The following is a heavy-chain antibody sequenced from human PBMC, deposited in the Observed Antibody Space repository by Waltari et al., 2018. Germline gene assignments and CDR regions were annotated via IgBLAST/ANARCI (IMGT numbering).Heavy chain of an antibody. Sequence: AGSRQAPRPGLGWMGTVSCHGAIFSSPSLRSLVTIFRDPSKKQLSRKWGSVTAADTAFYYCATYIGASLGTAAFDVWGQGTMVTVSS. CDR3: ATYIGASLGTAAFDV. CDR2: VSCHGAI. J-gene: IGHJ3*01. V-gene: IGHV4-39*01. D-gene: IGHD5-12*01.